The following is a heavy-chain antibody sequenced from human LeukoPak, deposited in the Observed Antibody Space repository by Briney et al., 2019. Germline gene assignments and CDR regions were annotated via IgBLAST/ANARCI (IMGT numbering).Heavy chain of an antibody. J-gene: IGHJ4*02. Sequence: ASVKVSCKVSGYTLTELSMHWVRQAPGKGVEWMGGFDPEEGETIFAQEFQGRVTVTEDTATDTAYMELRSLRSEDTAVYYCATDAPGESYHDTRGYLFWGQGTLVTVSS. CDR2: FDPEEGET. V-gene: IGHV1-24*01. CDR1: GYTLTELS. D-gene: IGHD3-22*01. CDR3: ATDAPGESYHDTRGYLF.